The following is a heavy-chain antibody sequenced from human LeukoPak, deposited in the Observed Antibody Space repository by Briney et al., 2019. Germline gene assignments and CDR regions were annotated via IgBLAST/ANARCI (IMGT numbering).Heavy chain of an antibody. J-gene: IGHJ6*03. CDR3: AKQPGSIAAAGWDYYYYYMDV. CDR2: IWYDGSNK. V-gene: IGHV3-33*06. CDR1: GFTFSSYG. Sequence: GRSLRLSCAASGFTFSSYGMHWVRQAPGKGLEWVAVIWYDGSNKYYADSMKGRFTISRDNSKNTLYLQMNSLRAEDTAVYYCAKQPGSIAAAGWDYYYYYMDVWGKGTTVTVSS. D-gene: IGHD6-13*01.